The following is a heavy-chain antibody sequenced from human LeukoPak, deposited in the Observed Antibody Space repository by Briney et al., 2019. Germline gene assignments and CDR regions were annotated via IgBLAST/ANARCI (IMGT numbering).Heavy chain of an antibody. CDR1: GGAISSGDYY. D-gene: IGHD5-12*01. CDR2: IYYSGST. J-gene: IGHJ4*02. V-gene: IGHV4-30-4*08. Sequence: SQTLSLTCTVSGGAISSGDYYWSWIRQPPGKGLEWIGYIYYSGSTYYNPSLKSRVTISVDTSKNQFSLKLSSVTAADTAVYYCALLPAGGYDFGSDYWGQGTLVTVSS. CDR3: ALLPAGGYDFGSDY.